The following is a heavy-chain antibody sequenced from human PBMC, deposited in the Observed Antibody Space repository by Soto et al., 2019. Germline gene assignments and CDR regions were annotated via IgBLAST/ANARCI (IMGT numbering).Heavy chain of an antibody. CDR1: GFTFSSYD. CDR2: IGTAGDT. CDR3: ARDAGGAAFDI. D-gene: IGHD3-10*01. Sequence: GGSLRLSCAASGFTFSSYDMHWVRQATGKGLEWVSAIGTAGDTYYPGSVKGRFTISRENAKNSLYLQMNSLRAGDTAVYYCARDAGGAAFDIWGQGTMVTVS. V-gene: IGHV3-13*01. J-gene: IGHJ3*02.